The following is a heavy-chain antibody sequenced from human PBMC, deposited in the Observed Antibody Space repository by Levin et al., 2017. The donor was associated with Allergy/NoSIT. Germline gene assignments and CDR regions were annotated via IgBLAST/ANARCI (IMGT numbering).Heavy chain of an antibody. Sequence: VSGPTLVKPTQTLTLTCTFSGFSISTSGVGVGWIRQPPGKALEWLTLIYWDDDKRYSPSLKSRLTITKDTSKNQVVLTVTNMDPVDTGTYYCVHRPPYGSGSYDAFDIWGQGTMVTVSS. D-gene: IGHD3-10*01. CDR2: IYWDDDK. J-gene: IGHJ3*02. V-gene: IGHV2-5*02. CDR1: GFSISTSGVG. CDR3: VHRPPYGSGSYDAFDI.